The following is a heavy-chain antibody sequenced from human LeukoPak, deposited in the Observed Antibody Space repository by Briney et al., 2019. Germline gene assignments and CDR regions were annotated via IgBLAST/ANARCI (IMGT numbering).Heavy chain of an antibody. CDR1: GFTFSNAW. V-gene: IGHV3-23*01. CDR2: GIVSGAST. J-gene: IGHJ4*02. Sequence: PGGSLRLSCAASGFTFSNAWMSWVRQAPGKGLEWVSAGIVSGASTYYADSVKGRFTISRDNSKNTLYLQMNSLRAEDTAVYYCATWGTGYNYGALEYWGQGSLVTVSS. CDR3: ATWGTGYNYGALEY. D-gene: IGHD5-18*01.